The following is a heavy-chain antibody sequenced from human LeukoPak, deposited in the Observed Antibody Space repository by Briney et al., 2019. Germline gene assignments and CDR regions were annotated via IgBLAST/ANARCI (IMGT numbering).Heavy chain of an antibody. V-gene: IGHV7-4-1*02. J-gene: IGHJ6*02. Sequence: ASVKVSCKASGYTFTSYAMNWVRQAPGQGLEWMGWINTNTGNPTYAQGFTGRFVFSLDTSVSTAYLRISSLKAEDTAVYYCAVGRLGVDYYYYGMDVWGQGTTVTVSS. D-gene: IGHD2-15*01. CDR1: GYTFTSYA. CDR3: AVGRLGVDYYYYGMDV. CDR2: INTNTGNP.